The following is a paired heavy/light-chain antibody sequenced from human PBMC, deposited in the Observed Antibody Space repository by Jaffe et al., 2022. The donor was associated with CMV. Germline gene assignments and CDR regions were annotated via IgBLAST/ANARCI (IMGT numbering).Light chain of an antibody. V-gene: IGKV2-30*01. CDR1: QSLENGHGKFN. Sequence: DVVMTQSPLSLPVTLGQPASISCKSSQSLENGHGKFNLHWLQQRPGQSPRRLISEVSNREFGVPDRFSGSGSGTDFTLKISRVEAEDVGVYYCMQYIHWPHTFGQGTKLEIK. J-gene: IGKJ2*01. CDR2: EVS. CDR3: MQYIHWPHT.
Heavy chain of an antibody. V-gene: IGHV3-7*01. CDR3: ASWGIQIA. J-gene: IGHJ5*02. CDR1: GFTFSSSW. CDR2: MNEDGSEK. Sequence: EVQVVESGGGLVQPGGSLRLSCAASGFTFSSSWMSWVRQGPGKGLEWVAHMNEDGSEKWYVDSVKGRFTISIDNAENSLYLHMSSLRAEDTAVYYCASWGIQIAWGQGILVTVSS. D-gene: IGHD3-16*01.